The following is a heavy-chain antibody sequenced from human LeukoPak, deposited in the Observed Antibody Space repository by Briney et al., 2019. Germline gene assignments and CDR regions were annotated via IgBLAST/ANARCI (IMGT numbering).Heavy chain of an antibody. CDR3: ARALLRPWFDP. J-gene: IGHJ5*02. CDR1: GGSISSSHW. V-gene: IGHV4-4*02. CDR2: IYHSGNT. D-gene: IGHD3-16*01. Sequence: SETLSLTCAVSGGSISSSHWWTWVRQPPGKGLEWIGEIYHSGNTNYNPSLKSRVTMSVDKSKNQFSLKLRSVTTADTAVYYCARALLRPWFDPWGQGTLVTVSS.